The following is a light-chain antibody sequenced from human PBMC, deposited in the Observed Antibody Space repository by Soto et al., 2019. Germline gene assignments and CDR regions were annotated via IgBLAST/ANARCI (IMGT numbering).Light chain of an antibody. J-gene: IGLJ3*02. CDR2: SNN. V-gene: IGLV1-47*02. CDR1: SSNIGSNY. Sequence: QAVVTQPPSASGTPGQRVTISCSGSSSNIGSNYVYWYQQLPGTAPKLLIYSNNQRPSGVPDRFSGSKSGTSASLAISGLRSEDEADYYCAAWDDSLSGWVFGGGTKLPVL. CDR3: AAWDDSLSGWV.